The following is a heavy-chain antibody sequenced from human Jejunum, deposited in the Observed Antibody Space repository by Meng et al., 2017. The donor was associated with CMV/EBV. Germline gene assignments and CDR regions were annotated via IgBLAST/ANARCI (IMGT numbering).Heavy chain of an antibody. J-gene: IGHJ6*02. CDR2: ISYSGST. Sequence: SYYWSWIRQPPGKGLEWIGYISYSGSTNYNPSLKSRVTISVDTSKNQFSLKLSSVTAADTAVYYCARDSIVVVPAATGYYYYGMDVWGQGTTVTVSS. V-gene: IGHV4-59*01. D-gene: IGHD2-2*01. CDR3: ARDSIVVVPAATGYYYYGMDV. CDR1: SYY.